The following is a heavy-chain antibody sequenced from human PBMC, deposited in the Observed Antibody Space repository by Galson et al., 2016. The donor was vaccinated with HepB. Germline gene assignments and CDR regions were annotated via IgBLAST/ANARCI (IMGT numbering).Heavy chain of an antibody. D-gene: IGHD2-2*01. CDR1: GDSVSRNNW. Sequence: ETLSLTCAVSGDSVSRNNWWNWVRQPPGKGLEWIGEIYHSGSTRYNTSLKSRVTISLDESKNHPSLKLTSVTAADTAVYYCAFGGRRVPSDYWGQGTLVTVSS. J-gene: IGHJ4*02. CDR2: IYHSGST. V-gene: IGHV4-4*02. CDR3: AFGGRRVPSDY.